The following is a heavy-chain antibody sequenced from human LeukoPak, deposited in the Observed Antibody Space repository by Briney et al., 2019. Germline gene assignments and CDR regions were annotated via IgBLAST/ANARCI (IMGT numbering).Heavy chain of an antibody. D-gene: IGHD1-26*01. Sequence: ASVKVSCKASGYTFTGYYMHWVRQAPGQGLEWMGWINPNSGGTNYAQKFQGRVTMTRDTSISTAYMELSRLRSDDTAVYYCARDSPFDSGSYYGYFDYWGQGTLVSVSS. J-gene: IGHJ4*02. CDR1: GYTFTGYY. CDR3: ARDSPFDSGSYYGYFDY. CDR2: INPNSGGT. V-gene: IGHV1-2*02.